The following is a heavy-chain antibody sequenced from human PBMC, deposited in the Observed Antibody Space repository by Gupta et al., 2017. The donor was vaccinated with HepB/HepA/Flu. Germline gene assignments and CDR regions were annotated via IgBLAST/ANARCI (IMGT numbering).Heavy chain of an antibody. J-gene: IGHJ6*03. CDR1: GFTFGGNA. Sequence: EVQLLASGGGLVQPGGSLRLSCAVPGFTFGGNAMSWVRQAPGKGLEWVSGIGTDLRTHYADSVRGRFTISRDNSKNTVYLQMDSLRAEDTAVYYCAKDLYFWSAMDVWGKGTTVTVSS. V-gene: IGHV3-23*01. CDR2: IGTDLRT. CDR3: AKDLYFWSAMDV. D-gene: IGHD3-3*01.